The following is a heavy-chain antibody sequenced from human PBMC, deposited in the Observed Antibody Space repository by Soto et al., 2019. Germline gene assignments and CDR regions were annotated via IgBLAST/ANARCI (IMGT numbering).Heavy chain of an antibody. V-gene: IGHV3-23*01. CDR1: GITISNYP. J-gene: IGHJ4*02. CDR3: VKNDGGYPSTAPH. D-gene: IGHD3-22*01. CDR2: ISGNGDRT. Sequence: EVQLLESGGGLVQPGGSLRLSCAASGITISNYPMSWVRQAPGKGLDWVSGISGNGDRTYYADSAKGRFTISKDISRNSLSLQLNSLGDEDTAVYYCVKNDGGYPSTAPHWGQGTLVTVSS.